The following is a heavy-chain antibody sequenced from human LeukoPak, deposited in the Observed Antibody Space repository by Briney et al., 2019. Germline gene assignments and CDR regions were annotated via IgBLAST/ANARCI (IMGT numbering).Heavy chain of an antibody. CDR1: GGSISSGSYY. D-gene: IGHD3-9*01. J-gene: IGHJ4*02. CDR3: ARHGYYDILTGPRGFDY. V-gene: IGHV4-61*02. CDR2: INTSGST. Sequence: SETLSLTCTVSGGSISSGSYYWSWIRQPAGKGPEWIGRINTSGSTNYNPSLNSRVTISMDTSKNQFSLKLSSVTAADTAVYYCARHGYYDILTGPRGFDYWGQGTLVTVSS.